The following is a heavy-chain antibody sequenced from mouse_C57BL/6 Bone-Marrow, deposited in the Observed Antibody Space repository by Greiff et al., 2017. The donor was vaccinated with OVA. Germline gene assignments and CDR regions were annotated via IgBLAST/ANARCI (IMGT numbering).Heavy chain of an antibody. CDR1: GFNIKDDY. CDR2: IDPENGDT. D-gene: IGHD1-1*01. Sequence: EVQGVESGAELVRPGASVKLSCTASGFNIKDDYMHWVKQRPEQGLEWIGWIDPENGDTEYASKFQGKATITADTSSNTAYLQLSSLTSEDTAVYYCTTFGSSLYWYFDVWGTGTTVTVSS. CDR3: TTFGSSLYWYFDV. J-gene: IGHJ1*03. V-gene: IGHV14-4*01.